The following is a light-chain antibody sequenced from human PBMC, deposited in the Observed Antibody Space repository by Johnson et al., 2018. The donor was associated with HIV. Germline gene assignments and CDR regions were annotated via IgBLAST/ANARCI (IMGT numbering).Light chain of an antibody. V-gene: IGLV1-51*01. CDR2: DNN. Sequence: QSVLTQPPSVSAAPGQKVTISCSGSSSNIGNNYVSWYQQVPGTAPKLLIYDNNKRPSGIPDRFPGSKSGTSATLGITGLQTGDEADYYCGTWDSSLSASYVFGTGTKVTVL. J-gene: IGLJ1*01. CDR3: GTWDSSLSASYV. CDR1: SSNIGNNY.